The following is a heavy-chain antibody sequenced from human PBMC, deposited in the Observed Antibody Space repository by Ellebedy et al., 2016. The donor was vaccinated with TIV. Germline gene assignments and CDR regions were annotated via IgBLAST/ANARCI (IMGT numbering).Heavy chain of an antibody. CDR3: ARVASIDSSGYSPGDY. Sequence: MPSETLSLTCAVYGGSFSGYYWSWIRQPPGKRLEWIGEINHSGSTNYNQSLKSRITISVDTSKNQFSLKLSSVTAADTAVYYCARVASIDSSGYSPGDYWGQGTLVTVSS. CDR1: GGSFSGYY. J-gene: IGHJ4*02. CDR2: INHSGST. D-gene: IGHD3-22*01. V-gene: IGHV4-34*01.